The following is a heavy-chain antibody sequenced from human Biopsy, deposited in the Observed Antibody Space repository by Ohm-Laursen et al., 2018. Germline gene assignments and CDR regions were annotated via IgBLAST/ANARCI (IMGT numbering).Heavy chain of an antibody. Sequence: GASVKVSCKASGYTFTSYEINWVRQATGQGLEWMGWMNPNSGNTGYAQKFQGRVTMTRNTSISTAYMEVSSLRSEDTAVYYCARGRNPVWFGEDLDYWGQGTPVTASS. V-gene: IGHV1-8*01. CDR1: GYTFTSYE. CDR2: MNPNSGNT. J-gene: IGHJ4*02. CDR3: ARGRNPVWFGEDLDY. D-gene: IGHD3-10*01.